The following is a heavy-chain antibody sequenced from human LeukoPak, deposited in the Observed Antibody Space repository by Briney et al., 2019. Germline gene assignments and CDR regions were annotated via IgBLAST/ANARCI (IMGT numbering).Heavy chain of an antibody. D-gene: IGHD6-19*01. CDR3: AKAARAGWYFDY. CDR2: ISGSGGKT. Sequence: GGSLRLSCAASGSIFSIYAMSWVRQAPGKGLEWVSGISGSGGKTCYADSVKGRFTISRDNSKNTLYVQMNRLRAEDTAVYYCAKAARAGWYFDYWGQGTLVTVSS. J-gene: IGHJ4*02. CDR1: GSIFSIYA. V-gene: IGHV3-23*01.